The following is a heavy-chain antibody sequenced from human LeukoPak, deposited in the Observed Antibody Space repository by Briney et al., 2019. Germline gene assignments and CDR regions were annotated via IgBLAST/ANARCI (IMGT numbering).Heavy chain of an antibody. Sequence: ASVKVSCKASGYTFTSYDINWVRQATGQGLEWMGWMNPNSGNTGFAQKFQGRVTMTRNTSISTAYVELSSLRSEDTAVYYCARVPTYPMIAATGTGGGDYWGQGTLVTVSS. CDR3: ARVPTYPMIAATGTGGGDY. J-gene: IGHJ4*02. D-gene: IGHD6-13*01. CDR2: MNPNSGNT. CDR1: GYTFTSYD. V-gene: IGHV1-8*01.